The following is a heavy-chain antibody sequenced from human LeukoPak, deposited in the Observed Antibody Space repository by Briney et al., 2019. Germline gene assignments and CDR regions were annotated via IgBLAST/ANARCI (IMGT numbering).Heavy chain of an antibody. CDR2: IGTAGDT. CDR1: GFTFSSYD. J-gene: IGHJ4*02. V-gene: IGHV3-13*01. CDR3: ARVADLYSGSYPIDRYFDY. D-gene: IGHD1-26*01. Sequence: GGSLRLSCAASGFTFSSYDMHWVRQATGKGLEWVSAIGTAGDTYYPGSVKGRFTISRENAKNSLYLQMNSLRAEDTAVYYCARVADLYSGSYPIDRYFDYWGQGTLVTVSS.